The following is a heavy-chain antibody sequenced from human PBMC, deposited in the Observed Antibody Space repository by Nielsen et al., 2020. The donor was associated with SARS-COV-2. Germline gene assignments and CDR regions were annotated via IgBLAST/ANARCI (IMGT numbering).Heavy chain of an antibody. Sequence: WVRQAPGQGLEWMGWINTNTGNPTYARGFTGRFVFSFDTSVSTAHLQISGLKAEDTAVYYCARLATYYYDDSAYYPGYYYGMDVWGQGTTVTVSS. D-gene: IGHD3-22*01. V-gene: IGHV7-4-1*02. J-gene: IGHJ6*02. CDR3: ARLATYYYDDSAYYPGYYYGMDV. CDR2: INTNTGNP.